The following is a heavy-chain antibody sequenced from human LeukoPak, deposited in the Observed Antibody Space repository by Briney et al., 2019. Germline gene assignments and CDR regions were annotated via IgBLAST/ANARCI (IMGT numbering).Heavy chain of an antibody. CDR3: ARDLRYSSSWYGYNWFDP. D-gene: IGHD6-13*01. CDR1: GYSLTTYY. CDR2: INPNSGGT. Sequence: ASVKVSCKASGYSLTTYYMHWVRQAPGQGLEWMGRINPNSGGTNYAQKFQGRVTMTRDTSISTAYMELSRLRSDDTAVYYCARDLRYSSSWYGYNWFDPWGQGTLVTVSS. V-gene: IGHV1-2*06. J-gene: IGHJ5*02.